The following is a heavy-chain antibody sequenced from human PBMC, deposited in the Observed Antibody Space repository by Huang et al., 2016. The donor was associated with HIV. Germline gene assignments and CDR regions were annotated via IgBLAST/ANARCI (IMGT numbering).Heavy chain of an antibody. Sequence: VQLVQSGAEVKKPGESLKISCKGSGYSFSSYWIAWVRQMPGKGLEWMGIIFPDDSDPTYSPSFEGQVTISADKSIGTAYLQWSSLKASDTAMYYCARRFSSSSGYFDYWGQGSLVTVSS. CDR3: ARRFSSSSGYFDY. J-gene: IGHJ4*02. V-gene: IGHV5-51*01. CDR2: IFPDDSDP. CDR1: GYSFSSYW. D-gene: IGHD6-6*01.